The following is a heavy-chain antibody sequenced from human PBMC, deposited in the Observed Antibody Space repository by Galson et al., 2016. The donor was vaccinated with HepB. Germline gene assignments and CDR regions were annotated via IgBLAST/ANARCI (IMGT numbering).Heavy chain of an antibody. D-gene: IGHD7-27*01. Sequence: SLRLSCAVSGFTFNDYVMHWVRQLPGKGLEWVSGVNWNRATLAYADSVRGRFTISGDNAENSLYLQMNSLRAEDTALYYCAKGQTNWATFDSWGQGTLVTVSP. CDR2: VNWNRATL. V-gene: IGHV3-9*01. CDR1: GFTFNDYV. CDR3: AKGQTNWATFDS. J-gene: IGHJ4*02.